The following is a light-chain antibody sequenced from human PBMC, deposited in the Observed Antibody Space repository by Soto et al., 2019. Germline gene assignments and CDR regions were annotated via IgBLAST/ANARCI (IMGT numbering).Light chain of an antibody. CDR2: DDS. CDR3: QQYNSYSPT. Sequence: DIRMTQSPSTLSASVGDRVTITCRASQSITHWLAWYQQKPGKAPKLLIYDDSNLESGVPSRFSGSGSGTEFTVTISSLQPDDSATYYCQQYNSYSPTFGQGTKVDIK. CDR1: QSITHW. V-gene: IGKV1-5*01. J-gene: IGKJ1*01.